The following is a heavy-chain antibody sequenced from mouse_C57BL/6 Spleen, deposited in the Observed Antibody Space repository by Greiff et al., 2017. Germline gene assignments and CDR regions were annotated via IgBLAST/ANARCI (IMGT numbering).Heavy chain of an antibody. CDR2: IHPNSGST. D-gene: IGHD1-3*01. CDR1: GYTFTSYW. V-gene: IGHV1-64*01. Sequence: QVQLQQPGAELVKPGASVKLSCKASGYTFTSYWMHWVKQRPGQGLEWIGMIHPNSGSTNYNEKFKSKATLTVDKSSSTAYMQLSSLTSEDSAVYYCARGDNYEGAYYFDYWGQGTTLTVSS. CDR3: ARGDNYEGAYYFDY. J-gene: IGHJ2*01.